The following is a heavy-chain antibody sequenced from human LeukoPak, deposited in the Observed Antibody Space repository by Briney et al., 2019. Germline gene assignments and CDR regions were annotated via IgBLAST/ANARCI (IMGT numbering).Heavy chain of an antibody. V-gene: IGHV1-46*01. Sequence: ASVKVSCKASGGTFSSYAIGWLRQAPGQGLEWMGLINPSGDSTSYAQKFQGRVTMTRDTSTTTVYMDLSNLRSEDTAGYYCARGSSGSYYNYYDFWRQGTLVTVSS. CDR1: GGTFSSYA. J-gene: IGHJ4*02. CDR2: INPSGDST. D-gene: IGHD1-26*01. CDR3: ARGSSGSYYNYYDF.